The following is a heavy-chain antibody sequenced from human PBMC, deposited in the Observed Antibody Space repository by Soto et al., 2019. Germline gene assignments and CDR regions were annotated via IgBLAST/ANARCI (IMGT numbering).Heavy chain of an antibody. CDR2: IKSKTDGGTT. CDR3: TTRRIVVVPAPTWFDP. Sequence: ALRLSCAASGFTFSKAWMSWVRQAPGKGLEWVGLIKSKTDGGTTDYAAPVKGRFTVSRDDSKNTLYLQMNSLKTEDTAVYYCTTRRIVVVPAPTWFDPWGQGTLVTVSS. V-gene: IGHV3-15*01. D-gene: IGHD2-2*01. CDR1: GFTFSKAW. J-gene: IGHJ5*02.